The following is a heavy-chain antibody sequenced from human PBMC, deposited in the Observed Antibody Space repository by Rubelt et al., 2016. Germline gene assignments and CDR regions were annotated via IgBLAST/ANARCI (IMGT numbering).Heavy chain of an antibody. Sequence: EVQLVQSGAEVKKPGESLRISCKGSGYSFTSYWISWVRQMPGKGLEWMGRIDPSDSYTNYSPSFQGHFTISADKSISTAYLQWSSLKASDTAMYYCARIPGSGSSEINWFDPWGQGTLVTVSS. CDR3: ARIPGSGSSEINWFDP. D-gene: IGHD3-10*01. V-gene: IGHV5-10-1*03. CDR1: GYSFTSYW. CDR2: IDPSDSYT. J-gene: IGHJ5*02.